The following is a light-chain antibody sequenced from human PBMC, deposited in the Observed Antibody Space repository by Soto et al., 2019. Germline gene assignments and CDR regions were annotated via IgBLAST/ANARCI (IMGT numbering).Light chain of an antibody. V-gene: IGKV1-39*01. J-gene: IGKJ2*01. CDR2: VAS. CDR3: QQTFSPPYT. Sequence: DIQMTQFLSSLSASVGDTVTITCRASQSISNSLSWYQQKPGKAPKFLIYVASTLQRGVPSRFSGSGSGTDFTLTISSLQPEDVATYYCQQTFSPPYTFGQGTKLEIK. CDR1: QSISNS.